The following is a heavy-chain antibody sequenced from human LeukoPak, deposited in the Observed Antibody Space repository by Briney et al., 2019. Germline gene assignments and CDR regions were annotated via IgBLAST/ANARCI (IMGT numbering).Heavy chain of an antibody. CDR1: GYTFTGYY. CDR2: INPNSGGT. Sequence: ASVKVSCKVSGYTFTGYYMHWVRQAPGQGLEWMGWINPNSGGTNYAQKFQGRVTITRDMSTSTAYMELSSLRSEDTAVYYCAADLNLGNRGRLAATLFDYWGQGTLVTVSS. CDR3: AADLNLGNRGRLAATLFDY. V-gene: IGHV1-2*02. J-gene: IGHJ4*02. D-gene: IGHD2-15*01.